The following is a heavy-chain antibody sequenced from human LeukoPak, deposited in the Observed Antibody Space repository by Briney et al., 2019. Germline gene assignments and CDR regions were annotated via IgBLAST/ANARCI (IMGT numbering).Heavy chain of an antibody. J-gene: IGHJ4*02. D-gene: IGHD3-10*01. Sequence: GGSLRLSCAASGFTFSNYDMHWVRQATGKGLEWVSAIGTAGDTYYPGSVKGRFTISRENAKNSLYLQMNSLRAGDTAVYYCARGSMYGSGSSQIDYWGQGTLVTVSS. CDR1: GFTFSNYD. CDR2: IGTAGDT. V-gene: IGHV3-13*01. CDR3: ARGSMYGSGSSQIDY.